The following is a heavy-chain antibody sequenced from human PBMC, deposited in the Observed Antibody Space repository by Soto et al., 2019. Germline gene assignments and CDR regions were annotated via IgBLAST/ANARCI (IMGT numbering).Heavy chain of an antibody. CDR1: GFTFSSYA. D-gene: IGHD2-8*01. Sequence: EVQLLESGGGLVQPGGSLRLSCAASGFTFSSYAMSWVRQAPGKGLEWVSSISGSGGSTYYADSVKGRFTISRDNSKHTLYLQMNSLRAEDTALYYCALSTNGGSPYWGQGTLVTVSS. J-gene: IGHJ4*02. CDR2: ISGSGGST. V-gene: IGHV3-23*01. CDR3: ALSTNGGSPY.